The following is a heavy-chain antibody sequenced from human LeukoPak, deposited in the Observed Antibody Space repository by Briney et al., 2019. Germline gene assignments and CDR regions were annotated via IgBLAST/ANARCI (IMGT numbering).Heavy chain of an antibody. D-gene: IGHD3-9*01. J-gene: IGHJ4*02. CDR2: INAGNGNT. CDR3: ARGRADILTGYYYIDY. Sequence: ASVKVSCKASRYTFTDYFMNWMSQAPGQRLEWMGWINAGNGNTKYSQKFQGRVTMTRNTSISTAYMELSSLRSEDTAVYYCARGRADILTGYYYIDYWGQGTLVTVSS. CDR1: RYTFTDYF. V-gene: IGHV1/OR15-3*02.